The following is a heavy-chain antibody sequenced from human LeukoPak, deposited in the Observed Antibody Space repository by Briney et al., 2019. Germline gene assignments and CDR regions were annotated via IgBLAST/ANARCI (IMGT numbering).Heavy chain of an antibody. J-gene: IGHJ4*02. V-gene: IGHV1-2*06. D-gene: IGHD3/OR15-3a*01. CDR3: ARGMWDDLIFDY. CDR2: INPNSGGT. CDR1: GYTFTGYY. Sequence: ASVKVSCKASGYTFTGYYMHWVRQAPGQGLEWMGRINPNSGGTNYAQKFQGRVTMTRDTSISTACMELSRLRSDDTAVYYCARGMWDDLIFDYWGQGTLVTVSS.